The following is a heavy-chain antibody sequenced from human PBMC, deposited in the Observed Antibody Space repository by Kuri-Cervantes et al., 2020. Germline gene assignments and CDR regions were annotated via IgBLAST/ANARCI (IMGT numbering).Heavy chain of an antibody. CDR3: AKGGLAAVVRGAFDI. V-gene: IGHV3-23*01. CDR2: ISSNLKTT. Sequence: GGSLRLSCAASGFTFNIFPMNWVRQAPGKGLEWISVISSNLKTTFYSDSVRGRFTISRDNSKNTLYLQMNSLKAEDTAVYYCAKGGLAAVVRGAFDIWGQGTMVTVSS. J-gene: IGHJ3*02. D-gene: IGHD3-10*02. CDR1: GFTFNIFP.